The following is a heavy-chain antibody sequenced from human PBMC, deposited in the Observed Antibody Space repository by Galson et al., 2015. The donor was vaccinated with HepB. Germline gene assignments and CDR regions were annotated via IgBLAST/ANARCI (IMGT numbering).Heavy chain of an antibody. CDR2: ISGSGNVA. CDR3: AKGDDYGSNYYYGLDV. Sequence: SLRLSCAASGFIFSKYAMTWVRQAPGKGLEWVSVISGSGNVAYYADSVKGRFTVSRDNSKNTLYLQMNSMRAEDTAVYYCAKGDDYGSNYYYGLDVWGQGTTVTVSS. J-gene: IGHJ6*02. V-gene: IGHV3-23*01. CDR1: GFIFSKYA. D-gene: IGHD3-10*01.